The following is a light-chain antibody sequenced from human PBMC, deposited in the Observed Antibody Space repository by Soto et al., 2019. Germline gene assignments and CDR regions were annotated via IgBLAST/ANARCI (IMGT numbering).Light chain of an antibody. CDR1: QGISRA. CDR3: QQFNSYPLT. Sequence: AIQLTQSPSSLSASVGDRVTITCRASQGISRALAWYQQKTGKAPDLLVSDASNLESGVPSRFSGSGSGTNFTLTISSLQPEDFATYYCQQFNSYPLTFGGGTKVEI. CDR2: DAS. J-gene: IGKJ4*01. V-gene: IGKV1-13*02.